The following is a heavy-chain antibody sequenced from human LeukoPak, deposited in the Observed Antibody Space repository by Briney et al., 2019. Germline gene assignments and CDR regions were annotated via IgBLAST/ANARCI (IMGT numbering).Heavy chain of an antibody. D-gene: IGHD1-14*01. Sequence: GGSLRLSCAASGFTFGSFGMHWVRQAPGKGLEWVAFIRYDGSNKYYADSVKGRFTISRDNSKITLYLQMNSLRAEDTAVYYCANSGTTGPTRAQGHYYYYMDVWGKGTTVTVSS. CDR2: IRYDGSNK. J-gene: IGHJ6*03. V-gene: IGHV3-30*02. CDR1: GFTFGSFG. CDR3: ANSGTTGPTRAQGHYYYYMDV.